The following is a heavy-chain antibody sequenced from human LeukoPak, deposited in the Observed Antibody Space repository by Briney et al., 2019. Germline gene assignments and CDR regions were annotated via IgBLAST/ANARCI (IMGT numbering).Heavy chain of an antibody. J-gene: IGHJ4*02. CDR1: GGSMTTDTYY. CDR2: IYHSGST. V-gene: IGHV4-39*07. Sequence: SETLSLTCTVSGGSMTTDTYYWGWIRQPPGKGLEWIGSIYHSGSTYYNPSLKSRVTISVDTSKNQFSLKLSSVTAADTAVYYCARKNVVVVAATLLNYFDYWGQGTLVTVSS. CDR3: ARKNVVVVAATLLNYFDY. D-gene: IGHD2-15*01.